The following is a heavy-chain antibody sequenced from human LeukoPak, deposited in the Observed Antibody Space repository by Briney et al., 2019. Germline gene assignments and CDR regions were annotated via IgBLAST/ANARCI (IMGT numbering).Heavy chain of an antibody. CDR1: GFTFSTSW. CDR2: IKQDGSDK. Sequence: PGGSLRLSCAASGFTFSTSWMTWVRQAPGKGLEWVANIKQDGSDKYYMDSVKGRFTISRDNAKNSLYLQMNSLRAEDTAVYYCATEPAECGGSCERDYWGQGTLVTVSS. CDR3: ATEPAECGGSCERDY. V-gene: IGHV3-7*03. J-gene: IGHJ4*02. D-gene: IGHD2-15*01.